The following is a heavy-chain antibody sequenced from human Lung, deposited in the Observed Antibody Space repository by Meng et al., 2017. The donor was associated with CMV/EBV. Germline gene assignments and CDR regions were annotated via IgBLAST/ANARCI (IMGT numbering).Heavy chain of an antibody. V-gene: IGHV4-39*07. CDR3: ARDTGNFQIDY. D-gene: IGHD1-7*01. Sequence: QLQLQDAGPGLVKPSETLSPICTVSGGSISTSGSYWGWVRRPPGKGLEWIGGVHSSGSTFYIPSLKSRLTFSLDTSKNQFSLRLSSVTAADTALYYCARDTGNFQIDYWGQGTLVTVSS. CDR1: GGSISTSGSY. J-gene: IGHJ4*02. CDR2: VHSSGST.